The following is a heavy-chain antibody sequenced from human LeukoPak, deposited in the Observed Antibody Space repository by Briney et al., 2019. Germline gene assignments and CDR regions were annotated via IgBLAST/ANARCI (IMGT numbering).Heavy chain of an antibody. CDR3: ARDFDWNYVYYYMDV. CDR1: GYTFTSYG. V-gene: IGHV1-18*01. J-gene: IGHJ6*03. CDR2: ISAYNGNT. Sequence: ASVKVSCKASGYTFTSYGISWVRQASGQGLEWMGWISAYNGNTNYAQKLQGRVTMTTDTSTSTAYMELRSLRSDDTAVYYCARDFDWNYVYYYMDVWGKGTTVTVSS. D-gene: IGHD3-9*01.